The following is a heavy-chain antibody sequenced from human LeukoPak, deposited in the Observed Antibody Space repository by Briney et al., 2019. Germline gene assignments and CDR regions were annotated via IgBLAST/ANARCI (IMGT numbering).Heavy chain of an antibody. Sequence: SQTLSLTCTVSGGSISSGGYYWSWIRQHPGKGLEWIGYIYYSGSTYYNPSLKSRVTLSVDTSKNQFSLKLSSVTAADTAVYYCAVSSGWYRGPYYYYYGMDVWGQGTTVTVSS. CDR3: AVSSGWYRGPYYYYYGMDV. D-gene: IGHD6-19*01. CDR2: IYYSGST. V-gene: IGHV4-31*03. CDR1: GGSISSGGYY. J-gene: IGHJ6*02.